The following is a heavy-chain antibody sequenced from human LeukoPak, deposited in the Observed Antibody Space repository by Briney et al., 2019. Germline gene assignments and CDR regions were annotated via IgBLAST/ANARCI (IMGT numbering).Heavy chain of an antibody. CDR3: ARDATGPFDL. CDR2: INHSGST. D-gene: IGHD3-9*01. Sequence: PSETLSLTCAVYGGSFSGYYWSWIRQPPGKGLEWIGEINHSGSTNYNPSLKSRVTISVDTSKNQFSLKLSSVTAADTAVYYCARDATGPFDLWGQGTLVTVSS. CDR1: GGSFSGYY. V-gene: IGHV4-34*01. J-gene: IGHJ4*02.